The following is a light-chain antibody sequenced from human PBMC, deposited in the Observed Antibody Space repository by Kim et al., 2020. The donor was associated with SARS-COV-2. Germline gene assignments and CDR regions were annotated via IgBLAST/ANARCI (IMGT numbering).Light chain of an antibody. CDR2: GAS. CDR3: QQYKNWPGT. CDR1: QSVSSN. J-gene: IGKJ3*01. V-gene: IGKV3-15*01. Sequence: VSPGERAALSCRASQSVSSNLAWYQQKPGQAPRLLIHGASTRATGIPARFSGSGSGTEFTLTISSLQSEDFAVYYCQQYKNWPGTFGPGTKVDIK.